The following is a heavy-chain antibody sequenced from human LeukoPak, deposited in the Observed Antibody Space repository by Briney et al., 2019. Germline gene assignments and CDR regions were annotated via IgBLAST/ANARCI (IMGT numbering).Heavy chain of an antibody. V-gene: IGHV3-11*04. D-gene: IGHD5-12*01. CDR2: ISSSGSTI. CDR1: GFTFSDYY. CDR3: ARDVVSGYDPNWFDP. Sequence: GGSLRLSCAASGFTFSDYYMSWIRQAPGKGLEWVSYISSSGSTIYYADSVKGRFTISRDNAKNSLYLQMNSLRAEDTAVYYCARDVVSGYDPNWFDPWGQGTLVIVSS. J-gene: IGHJ5*02.